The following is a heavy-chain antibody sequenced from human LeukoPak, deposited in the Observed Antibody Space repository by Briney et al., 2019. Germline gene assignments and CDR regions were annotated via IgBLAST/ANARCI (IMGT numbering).Heavy chain of an antibody. CDR2: IYNGGST. D-gene: IGHD1-26*01. Sequence: GGSLRFSCAASGFTVSSNYMSWVRQAPGKGLEWVSVIYNGGSTYYADPVKGRFTISRDNSKNTLYLQMNSLRAEDTAVYYCARDLKGATDYWGQGTLVTVSS. CDR3: ARDLKGATDY. CDR1: GFTVSSNY. V-gene: IGHV3-66*01. J-gene: IGHJ4*02.